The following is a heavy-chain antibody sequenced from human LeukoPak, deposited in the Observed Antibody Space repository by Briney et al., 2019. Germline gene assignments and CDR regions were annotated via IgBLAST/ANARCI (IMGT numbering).Heavy chain of an antibody. Sequence: GGSLRLSCAASGFTFSTYGMHWVRHAPGKGLKWVALICYDGSNKYSTDSVRGRFTISRDNSKNTLYLQMNSLRAEDTAVYYCARGKYCSSTSCIGDYFDPWGQGTLVTVFS. V-gene: IGHV3-33*01. CDR2: ICYDGSNK. J-gene: IGHJ5*02. CDR3: ARGKYCSSTSCIGDYFDP. CDR1: GFTFSTYG. D-gene: IGHD2-2*01.